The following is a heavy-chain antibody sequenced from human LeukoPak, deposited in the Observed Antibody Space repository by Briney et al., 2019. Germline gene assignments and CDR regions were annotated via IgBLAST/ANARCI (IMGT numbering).Heavy chain of an antibody. V-gene: IGHV3-30*18. CDR1: GFTFSSYS. CDR3: AKGSGYSSSHHPIRH. Sequence: GGSLRLSCAASGFTFSSYSMNWARQAPGKGLEWVAVMSYDGRSKYSADSLKGRFTISRDNSKNTLYLQMNSLRAEDTAVYYCAKGSGYSSSHHPIRHWGQGTLVSVSS. D-gene: IGHD6-13*01. J-gene: IGHJ1*01. CDR2: MSYDGRSK.